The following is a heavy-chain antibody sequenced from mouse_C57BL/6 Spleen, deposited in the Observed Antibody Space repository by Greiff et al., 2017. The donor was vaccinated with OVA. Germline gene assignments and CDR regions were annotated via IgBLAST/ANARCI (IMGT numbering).Heavy chain of an antibody. CDR1: GYTFTSYW. Sequence: QVQLQQPGAELVRPGSSVKLSCKASGYTFTSYWMDWVKQRPGQGLEWIGNIYPSDSETHYNQKFKDKATLTVDKSSSTAYMQLRSLTSEDYAVYYCARSASYSNSPYFYYWGHGTTLTVSS. CDR3: ARSASYSNSPYFYY. V-gene: IGHV1-61*01. CDR2: IYPSDSET. D-gene: IGHD2-5*01. J-gene: IGHJ2*01.